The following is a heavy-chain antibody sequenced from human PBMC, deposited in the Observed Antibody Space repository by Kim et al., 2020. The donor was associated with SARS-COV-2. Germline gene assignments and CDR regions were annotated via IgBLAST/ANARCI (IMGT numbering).Heavy chain of an antibody. CDR1: GYTFTGYY. Sequence: ASVKVSCKASGYTFTGYYMHWVRQAPGQGLEWMGRINPNSGGTNYAQKFQGRVTMTRDTSISTAYMELSRLRSDDTAVYYCARDYYDSSGYPEGDYWGQGTLVTVSS. CDR3: ARDYYDSSGYPEGDY. V-gene: IGHV1-2*06. D-gene: IGHD3-22*01. J-gene: IGHJ4*02. CDR2: INPNSGGT.